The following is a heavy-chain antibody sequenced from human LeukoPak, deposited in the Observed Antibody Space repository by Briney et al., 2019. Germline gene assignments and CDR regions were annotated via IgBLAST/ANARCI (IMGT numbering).Heavy chain of an antibody. CDR1: GFSFSTFA. CDR2: IRGTGTNT. V-gene: IGHV3-23*01. CDR3: AKSGNAWYFFDS. Sequence: GGSLRLSCAASGFSFSTFAMNWGRQAPGKGLEWVSGIRGTGTNTYYADSVKGRFTVSRDNSENMVYLQMISLRSDDTAIYYCAKSGNAWYFFDSWGQGTLVTVSS. J-gene: IGHJ4*01. D-gene: IGHD6-19*01.